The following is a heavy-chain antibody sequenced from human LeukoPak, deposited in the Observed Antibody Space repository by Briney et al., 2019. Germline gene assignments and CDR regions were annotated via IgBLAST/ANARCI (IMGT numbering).Heavy chain of an antibody. Sequence: GRSLRLSCAASGFTFDDYAMHWVRQAPGKGLEWVSGISWNSGSIGYADSVKGRFTISRDNAKNSLYLQMNSLRAEDTALYYCAKDNDYGDLGGYFDLWGRGTLVTVSS. J-gene: IGHJ2*01. CDR1: GFTFDDYA. D-gene: IGHD4-17*01. CDR3: AKDNDYGDLGGYFDL. V-gene: IGHV3-9*01. CDR2: ISWNSGSI.